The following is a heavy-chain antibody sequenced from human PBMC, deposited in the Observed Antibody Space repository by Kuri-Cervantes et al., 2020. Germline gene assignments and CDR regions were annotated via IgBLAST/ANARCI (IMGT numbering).Heavy chain of an antibody. V-gene: IGHV4-31*11. CDR3: ARTPHDYGDYVDY. CDR1: GGSISSGGYS. Sequence: SETLSLTCAVSGGSISSGGYSWSWIRQPPGKGLEWIGYIYYSGSTYYNPSLKSRVTISVDTSKNQFSLKLSSVTAADTAVYYCARTPHDYGDYVDYWGQGTLVTVSS. D-gene: IGHD4-17*01. CDR2: IYYSGST. J-gene: IGHJ4*02.